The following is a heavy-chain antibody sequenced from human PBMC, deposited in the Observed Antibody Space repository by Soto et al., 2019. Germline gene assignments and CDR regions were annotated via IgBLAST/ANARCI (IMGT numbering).Heavy chain of an antibody. V-gene: IGHV3-49*03. CDR3: TRDLWAYGDYGDAFDI. Sequence: GGSLRLSCTASGFTFGDYAMSWFRQAPGKGLEWVGFIRSKAYGGTTEYAASVKGRFTISRDDSKSIAYLQMNSLKTEDTAVYYCTRDLWAYGDYGDAFDIWGQGTMVTVSS. D-gene: IGHD4-17*01. CDR1: GFTFGDYA. CDR2: IRSKAYGGTT. J-gene: IGHJ3*02.